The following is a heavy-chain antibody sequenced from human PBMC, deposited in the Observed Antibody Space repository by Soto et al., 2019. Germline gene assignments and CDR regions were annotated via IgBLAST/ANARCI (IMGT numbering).Heavy chain of an antibody. V-gene: IGHV1-8*01. Sequence: QVQLVQSGAEVKKPGASVKVSCKASGYTFTSYDINWVRQATGQGLEWMGWMNPNSGNTGYAQKFQGRVTMTRNTSISTAYMELSSLRSEDTAVYFCARERSAAGTGWFDPWGQGTLVTVST. D-gene: IGHD6-13*01. CDR2: MNPNSGNT. CDR3: ARERSAAGTGWFDP. CDR1: GYTFTSYD. J-gene: IGHJ5*02.